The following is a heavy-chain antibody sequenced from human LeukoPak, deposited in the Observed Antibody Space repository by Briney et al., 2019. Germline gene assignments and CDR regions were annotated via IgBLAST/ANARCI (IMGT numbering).Heavy chain of an antibody. J-gene: IGHJ4*02. CDR3: ARDAGYCSGGSCYSPPYFDY. CDR1: GYSISSGYY. Sequence: SETLSLTCTVSGYSISSGYYWGWIRQPPGKGLGWIGSIYHSGSTYYNPSLKSRVTKSVDTSKNQFSLKLSSVTAADTAVYYCARDAGYCSGGSCYSPPYFDYWGQGTLVTVSS. V-gene: IGHV4-38-2*02. D-gene: IGHD2-15*01. CDR2: IYHSGST.